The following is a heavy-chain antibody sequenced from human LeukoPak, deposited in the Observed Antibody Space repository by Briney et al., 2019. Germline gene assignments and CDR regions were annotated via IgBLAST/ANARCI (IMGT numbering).Heavy chain of an antibody. CDR3: TTDWPTTVVTY. Sequence: GGSLRLSCAASGFTFSSFGMSWVRQAPGKGLEWVGRIKSKTDGGTTDYAAPVKGRFTISRDDSKNTLYLQMNSLKTEDTAVYYCTTDWPTTVVTYWGQGTLVTVSS. J-gene: IGHJ4*02. D-gene: IGHD4-23*01. CDR1: GFTFSSFG. V-gene: IGHV3-15*01. CDR2: IKSKTDGGTT.